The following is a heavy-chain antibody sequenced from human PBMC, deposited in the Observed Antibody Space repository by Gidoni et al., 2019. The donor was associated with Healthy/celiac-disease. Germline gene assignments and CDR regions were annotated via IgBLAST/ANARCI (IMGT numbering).Heavy chain of an antibody. V-gene: IGHV4-34*01. J-gene: IGHJ4*02. D-gene: IGHD3-10*01. CDR3: ARVPRGGYGSGSYRY. Sequence: QVQLQQWGAGLLKPSETLSLTCAVYGGSFSGYYWSWIRQPPGKGLEWIGEINHSGSTNYNPSLKSRVTISVDTSKNQFSLKLSSVTAADTAVYYCARVPRGGYGSGSYRYWGQGTLVTVSS. CDR1: GGSFSGYY. CDR2: INHSGST.